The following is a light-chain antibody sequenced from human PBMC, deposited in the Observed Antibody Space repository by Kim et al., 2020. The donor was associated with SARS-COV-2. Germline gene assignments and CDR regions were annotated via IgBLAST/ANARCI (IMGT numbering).Light chain of an antibody. CDR2: EVS. J-gene: IGLJ2*01. CDR1: NSEVGSDNL. CDR3: CSYVGRRMFAV. V-gene: IGLV2-23*02. Sequence: QSITISCTGSNSEVGSDNLLSWYQQHPGKAPKLVIYEVSERPSGVANRFTGSKSGNTASLTISGLEAEEEADYYCCSYVGRRMFAVFGGGTQLTVL.